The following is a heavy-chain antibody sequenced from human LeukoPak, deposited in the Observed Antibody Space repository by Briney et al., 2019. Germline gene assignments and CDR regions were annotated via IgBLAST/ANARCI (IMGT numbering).Heavy chain of an antibody. Sequence: PGGSLRLSCAAAGFTFSHYAMHWVRQAPGKGLEWVAVISFDGTNKFYADSGKGRFTISRDNSKNALSLQMNSLTAEDTAVYYCAKGGYYERPSYFDYWGHGTLVTASS. CDR3: AKGGYYERPSYFDY. J-gene: IGHJ4*01. CDR2: ISFDGTNK. V-gene: IGHV3-30*18. CDR1: GFTFSHYA. D-gene: IGHD3-22*01.